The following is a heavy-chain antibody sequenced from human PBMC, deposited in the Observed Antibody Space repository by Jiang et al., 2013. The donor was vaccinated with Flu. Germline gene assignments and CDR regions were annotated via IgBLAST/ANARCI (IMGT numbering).Heavy chain of an antibody. V-gene: IGHV4-61*01. J-gene: IGHJ4*02. Sequence: GSGLVKPSGTLSPTCTVSGGSVSSGTYYWSWIRQPPGKGLEWIGYFYYSGGTNYNPSLKSRVTISGDTSKNQFSLDLTSVTAADTAVYYCARLKIIKGGRDRSTWHEGDLDYWGQGSLVTVSS. D-gene: IGHD5-24*01. CDR2: FYYSGGT. CDR3: ARLKIIKGGRDRSTWHEGDLDY. CDR1: GGSVSSGTYY.